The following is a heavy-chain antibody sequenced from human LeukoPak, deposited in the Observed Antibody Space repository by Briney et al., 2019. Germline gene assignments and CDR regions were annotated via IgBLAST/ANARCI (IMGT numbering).Heavy chain of an antibody. J-gene: IGHJ4*02. D-gene: IGHD4-17*01. CDR3: ARGFRRVPVTSPGY. CDR2: MNPNSGNT. V-gene: IGHV1-8*01. CDR1: GYIFTSYD. Sequence: SVKVSCKASGYIFTSYDIYWVRQATGQGLEWMGWMNPNSGNTGYAQKFQGRVTMTRNTSISTAYMELSSLKSEDTAVYYCARGFRRVPVTSPGYWGQGTLVTVSS.